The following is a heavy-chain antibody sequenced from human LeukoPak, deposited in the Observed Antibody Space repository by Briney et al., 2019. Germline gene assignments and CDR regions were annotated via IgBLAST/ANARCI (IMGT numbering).Heavy chain of an antibody. CDR3: ASLGAFDI. V-gene: IGHV3-48*01. J-gene: IGHJ3*02. CDR2: ISSSSSTI. Sequence: GGSLRLSCAASGFTFSSYAMSWVRQAPGKGLEWVSYISSSSSTIYYADSVKGRFTISRGNAKNSLYLQMNSLRAEDTAVYYCASLGAFDIWGQGTMVTVSS. CDR1: GFTFSSYA.